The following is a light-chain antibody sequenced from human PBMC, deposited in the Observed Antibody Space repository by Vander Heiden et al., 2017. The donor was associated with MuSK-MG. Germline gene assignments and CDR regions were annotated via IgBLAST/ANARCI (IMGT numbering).Light chain of an antibody. J-gene: IGLJ2*01. CDR3: SSYGGLDNYVL. Sequence: QSALTQPPPASVSPAQSVTLSCSGTSSDVGAYDYVPWYQHHPGRAPNLIIYEVTKRPSGVPDRFSGSKSGNTASLTVSGLLPEDESIYYCSSYGGLDNYVLFGGGTKLTV. V-gene: IGLV2-8*01. CDR2: EVT. CDR1: SSDVGAYDY.